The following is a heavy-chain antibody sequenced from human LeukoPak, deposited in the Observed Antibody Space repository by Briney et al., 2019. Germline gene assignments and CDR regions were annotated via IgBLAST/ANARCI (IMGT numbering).Heavy chain of an antibody. CDR3: ARGYYDSRGFSNPFDS. Sequence: ASETLSLSCTVSGASISSSYWSWLRQPPGKGLEWIAYIHTNGNTNSNPSLKSRVTVSVDASKNQFSLMLRSVAAADTALYYCARGYYDSRGFSNPFDSWGQGTLVTVSS. J-gene: IGHJ4*02. V-gene: IGHV4-4*08. CDR2: IHTNGNT. D-gene: IGHD3-22*01. CDR1: GASISSSY.